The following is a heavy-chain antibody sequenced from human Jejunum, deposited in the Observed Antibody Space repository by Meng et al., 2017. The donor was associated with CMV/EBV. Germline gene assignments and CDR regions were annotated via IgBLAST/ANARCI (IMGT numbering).Heavy chain of an antibody. CDR2: ISPGDATEPWIK. D-gene: IGHD6-19*01. V-gene: IGHV3-23*01. Sequence: FPFSLFAIAWVLHAPGKVLYLVSSISPGDATEPWIKFYADSVEGRFTISIDNARNDLVLQMNSLRVEDTATYYCARASRGWFLLDSWGQGTLVTVSS. J-gene: IGHJ4*02. CDR1: FPFSLFA. CDR3: ARASRGWFLLDS.